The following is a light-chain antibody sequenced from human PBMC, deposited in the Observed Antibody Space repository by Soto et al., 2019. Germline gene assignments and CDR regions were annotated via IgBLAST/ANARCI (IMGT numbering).Light chain of an antibody. CDR2: DVS. V-gene: IGLV2-14*01. CDR3: NSYTTSNTRQIV. Sequence: QSALAQPASVSGSPGQLITLSCTGTSSEVVGYNYVSWYQQHPGKAPKFMIYDVSNRPSGVSTRFSGSKSGNTASLTISGLQAEDEADYYCNSYTTSNTRQIVFGTGTKVTVL. CDR1: SSEVVGYNY. J-gene: IGLJ1*01.